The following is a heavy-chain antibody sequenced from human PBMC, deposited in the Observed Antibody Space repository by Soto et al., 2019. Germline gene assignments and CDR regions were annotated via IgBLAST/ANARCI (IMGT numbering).Heavy chain of an antibody. Sequence: ASVKVSCKASGYTFTSYYMHWVRLAPGQGLEWMGIINPSGGSTSYAQKFQGRVTMTRDTSTSTVYMELSSLRSEDTAVYYCARDRGSSSSDYYYGMDVWGQGTTVTVSS. CDR3: ARDRGSSSSDYYYGMDV. J-gene: IGHJ6*02. V-gene: IGHV1-46*01. CDR1: GYTFTSYY. CDR2: INPSGGST. D-gene: IGHD6-6*01.